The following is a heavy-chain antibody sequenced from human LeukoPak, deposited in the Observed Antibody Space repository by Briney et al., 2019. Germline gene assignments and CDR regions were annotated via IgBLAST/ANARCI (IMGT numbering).Heavy chain of an antibody. CDR1: GYTFTSYY. Sequence: ASVKVSCKASGYTFTSYYKHWVRQAPGQGLEWMGIINPSGGSTNYAQKLQGRVTMTRDTSTSTVYMELYSLKSEDTAVYYCARDYCSGGNCYLDYWGQGTLVTVSS. V-gene: IGHV1-46*01. D-gene: IGHD2-15*01. CDR3: ARDYCSGGNCYLDY. J-gene: IGHJ4*02. CDR2: INPSGGST.